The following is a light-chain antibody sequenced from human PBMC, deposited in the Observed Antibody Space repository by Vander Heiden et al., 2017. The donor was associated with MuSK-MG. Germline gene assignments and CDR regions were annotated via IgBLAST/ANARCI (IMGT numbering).Light chain of an antibody. V-gene: IGLV2-14*01. CDR2: DVS. J-gene: IGLJ1*01. CDR3: SSYKRSRNLLV. Sequence: QCALTQPASGPGSPGQSITNSCTGTSSDVGGYNYVACYQQHPGKAPKLMIYDVSKRTSGGSNRFSGSKSGNTASLTISGLQAEDEADYYCSSYKRSRNLLVFGTGTKVTVL. CDR1: SSDVGGYNY.